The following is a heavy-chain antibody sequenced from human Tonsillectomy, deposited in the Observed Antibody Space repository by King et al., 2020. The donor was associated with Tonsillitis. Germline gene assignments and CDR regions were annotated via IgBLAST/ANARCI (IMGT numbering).Heavy chain of an antibody. J-gene: IGHJ4*02. Sequence: QLQESGPGLVKPSQTLSLTCIVSGGSISSGSYYWSWIRQPAGKVLAWIGRVYTSGSTNYNPSLKSRFTISIDTSKNQFSLKLSSVSAADTAVYYCAKRAPDYGTDYWGQGTLVTVSS. CDR3: AKRAPDYGTDY. V-gene: IGHV4-61*02. D-gene: IGHD3-16*01. CDR2: VYTSGST. CDR1: GGSISSGSYY.